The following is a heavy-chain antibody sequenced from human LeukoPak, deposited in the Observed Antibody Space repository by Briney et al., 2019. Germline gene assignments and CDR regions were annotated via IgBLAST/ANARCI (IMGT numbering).Heavy chain of an antibody. D-gene: IGHD2-15*01. CDR1: GASISNYY. V-gene: IGHV4-59*12. CDR3: AREAYCSGGSCYPRRAYFDY. J-gene: IGHJ4*02. CDR2: IYYSGST. Sequence: PSETLSLTCNVSGASISNYYWSWIRQTPGKGLEWIGYIYYSGSTNYNPSLKSRVTMSVDTSKNQFSLKLSSVTAADTAVYYCAREAYCSGGSCYPRRAYFDYWGQETLVTVSS.